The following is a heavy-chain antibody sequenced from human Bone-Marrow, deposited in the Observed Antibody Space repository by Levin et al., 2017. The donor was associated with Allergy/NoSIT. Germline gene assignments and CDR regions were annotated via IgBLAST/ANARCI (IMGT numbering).Heavy chain of an antibody. V-gene: IGHV3-23*01. J-gene: IGHJ4*02. D-gene: IGHD3-22*01. CDR1: GFTFSSYA. CDR2: ISGSGVTT. Sequence: GGSLRLSCAASGFTFSSYAMSWVRQPPGKGLEWVSAISGSGVTTYYVGSVRGRFTISRDNSKNTLYLQMNNLRAEDTAIYYCAKVRYDSSGYQSPYFDSWGQGTLVTVSS. CDR3: AKVRYDSSGYQSPYFDS.